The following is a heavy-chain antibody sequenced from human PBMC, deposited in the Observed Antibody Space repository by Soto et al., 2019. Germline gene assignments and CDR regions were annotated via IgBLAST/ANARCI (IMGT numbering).Heavy chain of an antibody. CDR2: FSAYDSNT. Sequence: ASVKVSCKASGYTFTSYGISWVRQAPGQGLEWMGWFSAYDSNTEIAQKFQGRITMTTDTSTSTAYLELSSLRSEDTAVYYCARGVAGTLHWFDPWGQGTLVTVAS. CDR1: GYTFTSYG. V-gene: IGHV1-18*01. CDR3: ARGVAGTLHWFDP. D-gene: IGHD6-19*01. J-gene: IGHJ5*02.